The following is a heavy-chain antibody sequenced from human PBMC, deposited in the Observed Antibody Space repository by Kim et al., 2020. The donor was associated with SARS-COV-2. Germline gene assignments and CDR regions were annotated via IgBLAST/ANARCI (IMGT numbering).Heavy chain of an antibody. Sequence: KGRFTISRDNAKSTLYLQMNSLRAEDTAVYYCARGPFTIFGVVTRGGMDVWGQGTTVTVSS. D-gene: IGHD3-3*01. V-gene: IGHV3-74*01. CDR3: ARGPFTIFGVVTRGGMDV. J-gene: IGHJ6*02.